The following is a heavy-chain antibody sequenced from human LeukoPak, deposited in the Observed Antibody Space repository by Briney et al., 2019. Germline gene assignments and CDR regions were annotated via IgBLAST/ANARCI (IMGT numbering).Heavy chain of an antibody. V-gene: IGHV4-59*08. CDR3: ARHDPAATSAPLN. CDR1: GGSISSYY. Sequence: SETLSLTCTVSGGSISSYYWSWIRQPPGKGLEWIGYIYYSGSTNYNPSLKSRVTISVDTSKNQFSLKLSSATGADTAAYYCARHDPAATSAPLNWGQGTLVTVSS. CDR2: IYYSGST. D-gene: IGHD2-15*01. J-gene: IGHJ4*02.